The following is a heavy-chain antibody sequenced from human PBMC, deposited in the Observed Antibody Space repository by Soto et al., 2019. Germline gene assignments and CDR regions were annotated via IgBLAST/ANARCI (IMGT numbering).Heavy chain of an antibody. Sequence: SETLSLTCTVSGGSISSYYWSWIRQPPGKGLEWIGYIYYSGSTNYNPSLKSRVTISVDTSKNQFSLKLSSVTAADTAVYYCARHEDYDFWSGYYGVGWFDPWGQGTLVTVSS. CDR1: GGSISSYY. D-gene: IGHD3-3*01. J-gene: IGHJ5*02. V-gene: IGHV4-59*08. CDR3: ARHEDYDFWSGYYGVGWFDP. CDR2: IYYSGST.